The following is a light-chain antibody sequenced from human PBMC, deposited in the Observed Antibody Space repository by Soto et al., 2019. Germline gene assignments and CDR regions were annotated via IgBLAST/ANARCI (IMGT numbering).Light chain of an antibody. Sequence: EIVLKQSPATLSLSPGERATLSCRASQSVSSYLAWYQQKPGQAPRLLIYDASKRATGIPARFSGSGSGTDVTLTISNLDPEDFAVYYCQQRGNWPRTFGQGTKVEIK. V-gene: IGKV3-11*01. CDR2: DAS. CDR1: QSVSSY. CDR3: QQRGNWPRT. J-gene: IGKJ1*01.